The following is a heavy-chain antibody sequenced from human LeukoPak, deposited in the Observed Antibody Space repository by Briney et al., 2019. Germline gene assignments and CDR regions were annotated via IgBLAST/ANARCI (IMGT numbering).Heavy chain of an antibody. CDR1: GFTFSSYW. J-gene: IGHJ4*02. V-gene: IGHV3-74*01. D-gene: IGHD2-2*01. Sequence: GGSLRLSCAASGFTFSSYWMHWVRQAPGKGLVWVSRINSDGSSTSYADSVKGRFTISRDNAKNTLYLQMNSLRAEDTTVYYCARDKGDIVVVPAASDYWGQGTLVTVSS. CDR3: ARDKGDIVVVPAASDY. CDR2: INSDGSST.